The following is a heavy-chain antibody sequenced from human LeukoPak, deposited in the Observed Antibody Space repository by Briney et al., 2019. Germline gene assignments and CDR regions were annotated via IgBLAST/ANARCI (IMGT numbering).Heavy chain of an antibody. CDR2: IYHSGST. Sequence: PSGTLSLTCAVSGGSISSSNWWSWVRQPPGKGLEWIGEIYHSGSTNYNPSLKSRVTISVDKSKNQFSLKLSSVTAADTAVYYCAKESLRNTVTTRSEADYWGQGTLVTVSS. CDR3: AKESLRNTVTTRSEADY. V-gene: IGHV4-4*02. CDR1: GGSISSSNW. J-gene: IGHJ4*02. D-gene: IGHD4-17*01.